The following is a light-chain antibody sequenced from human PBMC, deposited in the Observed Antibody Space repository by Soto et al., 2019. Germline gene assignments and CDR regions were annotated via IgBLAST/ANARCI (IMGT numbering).Light chain of an antibody. CDR1: QSVRSDY. Sequence: SVFTQSPTTLSLSPGDRATLSCRASQSVRSDYFAWYQQKPGQPPRVILFGVSTRATAIPDRFSGSGSGTDFTLTISRLEPDDFGLYYCHQYGNSPLTFGGGTKVDIK. J-gene: IGKJ4*01. V-gene: IGKV3-20*01. CDR3: HQYGNSPLT. CDR2: GVS.